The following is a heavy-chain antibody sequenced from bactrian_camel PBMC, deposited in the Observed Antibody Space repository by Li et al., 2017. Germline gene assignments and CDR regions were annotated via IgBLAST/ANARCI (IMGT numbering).Heavy chain of an antibody. CDR2: IRSDGAT. J-gene: IGHJ4*01. Sequence: QVQLVESGGGSVQAGGSLRLSCTASGFTFDESDMGWYRQAPGKQCELVSMIRSDGATTHADSVKGRLNIAKADSRTTQLTMNNLKPEDTAIYSCAVSVVGTCRGGFCCGEEIPPHTPMTSEYYYWGQGTQVTVS. CDR3: AVSVVGTCRGGFCCGEEIPPHTPMTSEYYY. D-gene: IGHD2*01. CDR1: GFTFDESD. V-gene: IGHV3S55*01.